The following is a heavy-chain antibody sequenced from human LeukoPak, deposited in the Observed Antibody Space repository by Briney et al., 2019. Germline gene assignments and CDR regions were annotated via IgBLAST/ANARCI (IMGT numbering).Heavy chain of an antibody. CDR1: GFTFSSYV. Sequence: GGSLRLSCAASGFTFSSYVMHWVRQAPGKGLEWVAVISYDGSNKYYADSVKGRFTISRDNSKNTLYLQMNSLRAEDTAVYYCARGRERSNWYDYWGQGTPVTVSS. V-gene: IGHV3-30-3*01. J-gene: IGHJ4*02. CDR2: ISYDGSNK. CDR3: ARGRERSNWYDY. D-gene: IGHD6-13*01.